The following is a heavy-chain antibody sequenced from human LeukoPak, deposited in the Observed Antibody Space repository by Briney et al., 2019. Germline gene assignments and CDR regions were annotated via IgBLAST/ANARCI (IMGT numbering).Heavy chain of an antibody. CDR3: ARERGVYYDTLTGYLSDDAFDI. CDR2: MNPHSGDT. V-gene: IGHV1-8*03. D-gene: IGHD3-9*01. Sequence: GASVKVSCKASGYTFTSYDINWVRQATGQGLEWMGWMNPHSGDTGYAQKFQGRVTITRNTSISTAYMELSSLRSEDTAVYYCARERGVYYDTLTGYLSDDAFDIWGQGTMVTVSS. J-gene: IGHJ3*02. CDR1: GYTFTSYD.